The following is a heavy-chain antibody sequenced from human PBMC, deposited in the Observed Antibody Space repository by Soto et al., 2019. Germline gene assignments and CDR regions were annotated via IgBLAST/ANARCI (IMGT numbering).Heavy chain of an antibody. CDR1: GFTFRNNV. CDR3: ARDLRLGYCSSTSCYAGYYYGMDV. Sequence: PGGSLRLSCAASGFTFRNNVLSWVRRAPGKGLDWVSGITGSGRDTYYADSVKGRFTISRDNSKNMVFLQMNSLRAEDTALYYCARDLRLGYCSSTSCYAGYYYGMDVWGQGTTVTVSS. D-gene: IGHD2-2*01. V-gene: IGHV3-23*01. CDR2: ITGSGRDT. J-gene: IGHJ6*02.